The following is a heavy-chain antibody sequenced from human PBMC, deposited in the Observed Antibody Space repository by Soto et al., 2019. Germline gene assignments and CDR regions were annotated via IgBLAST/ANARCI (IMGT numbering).Heavy chain of an antibody. J-gene: IGHJ6*02. CDR3: ARVVVVAADMAYYYYGMDV. D-gene: IGHD2-2*01. Sequence: SVKVSCKASGGTFSSYAISWVRQAPGQGLEWMGGIIPIFGTANYAQKFQGRVTITADESTSTAYMELSSLRSEDTAVYYCARVVVVAADMAYYYYGMDVWGQGTTVTVSS. CDR2: IIPIFGTA. CDR1: GGTFSSYA. V-gene: IGHV1-69*13.